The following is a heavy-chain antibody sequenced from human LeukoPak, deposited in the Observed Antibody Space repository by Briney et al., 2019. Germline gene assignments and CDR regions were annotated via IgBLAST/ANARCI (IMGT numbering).Heavy chain of an antibody. CDR1: GGTFSSYA. D-gene: IGHD1-1*01. Sequence: SEKVSCKASGGTFSSYAISWVRQAPGRGLEWLGRIIPILGIANYAQKFQGRVTITADKSTSTAYMELSSLRSEDTAVYYCARDGAGTDYWGQGTLVTVSS. V-gene: IGHV1-69*04. CDR3: ARDGAGTDY. J-gene: IGHJ4*02. CDR2: IIPILGIA.